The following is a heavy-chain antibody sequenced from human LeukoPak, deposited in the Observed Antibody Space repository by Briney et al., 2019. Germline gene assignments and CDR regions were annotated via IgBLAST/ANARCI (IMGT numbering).Heavy chain of an antibody. CDR2: INPNSGGT. Sequence: GASVKVSCKASGYTFTGYYMHWVRQAPGQGLEWMGWINPNSGGTNYAQKFRGWVTMTRDTSISTAYMELSRLRSDDTAVYYCARGGDIVVVPAAFADLDYWGQGTLVTVSS. CDR1: GYTFTGYY. CDR3: ARGGDIVVVPAAFADLDY. J-gene: IGHJ4*02. V-gene: IGHV1-2*04. D-gene: IGHD2-2*01.